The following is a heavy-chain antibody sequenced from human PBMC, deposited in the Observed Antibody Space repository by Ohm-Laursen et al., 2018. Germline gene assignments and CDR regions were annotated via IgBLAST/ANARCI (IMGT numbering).Heavy chain of an antibody. J-gene: IGHJ6*02. V-gene: IGHV3-30*03. CDR2: ISYDGSDK. CDR1: GFTFSTYG. D-gene: IGHD7-27*01. Sequence: SSLRLSCAASGFTFSTYGIHWVRQAPGKGLEWVAVISYDGSDKYYADSVKGRFTISRDNSKNTLYLQMNSLRAEDTAVYYCARALGGYPISYYYGMDVWGQGTTVTVSS. CDR3: ARALGGYPISYYYGMDV.